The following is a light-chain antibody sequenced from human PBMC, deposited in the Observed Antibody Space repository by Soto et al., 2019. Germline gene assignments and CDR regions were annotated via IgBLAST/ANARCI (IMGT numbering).Light chain of an antibody. V-gene: IGLV2-14*01. CDR1: SSDVGGYNY. J-gene: IGLJ1*01. Sequence: QSVLTQPASVSGSPGQSITISCTGTSSDVGGYNYVSWYQQHPGKAPKHMIYDVSNRPSGVSNRFSGSKSGNTASLTISGLQAEDEADYYCSSYTSSSTPLYVFGTGTKLTVL. CDR3: SSYTSSSTPLYV. CDR2: DVS.